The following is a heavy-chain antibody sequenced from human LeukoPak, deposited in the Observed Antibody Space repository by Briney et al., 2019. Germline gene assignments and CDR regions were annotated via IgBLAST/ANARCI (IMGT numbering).Heavy chain of an antibody. Sequence: GALRLSCAASGFTFSSYAMHWVRQAPGKGLEYVSAISSNGGSTYYANSVKGRFTISRDNSKNTLYLQMGSLRAEDMAVYYCARQGTMVRGVISYYFDYWGQGTLVTVSS. CDR1: GFTFSSYA. V-gene: IGHV3-64*01. D-gene: IGHD3-10*01. J-gene: IGHJ4*02. CDR3: ARQGTMVRGVISYYFDY. CDR2: ISSNGGST.